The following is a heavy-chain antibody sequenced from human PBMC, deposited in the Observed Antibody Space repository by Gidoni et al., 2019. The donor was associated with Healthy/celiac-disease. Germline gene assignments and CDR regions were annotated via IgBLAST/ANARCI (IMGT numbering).Heavy chain of an antibody. CDR2: IYYSGST. CDR1: GGSIRSSSYY. D-gene: IGHD6-13*01. CDR3: ARRVLYSSSWFDP. J-gene: IGHJ5*02. Sequence: QLQLQESGPGLVKPSETLSLTCTVSGGSIRSSSYYWGWIRQPPGKGLEWIGSIYYSGSTYYNPSLKSRVTISVDTSKNQFSLKLSSVTAADTAVYYCARRVLYSSSWFDPWGQGTLVTVSS. V-gene: IGHV4-39*01.